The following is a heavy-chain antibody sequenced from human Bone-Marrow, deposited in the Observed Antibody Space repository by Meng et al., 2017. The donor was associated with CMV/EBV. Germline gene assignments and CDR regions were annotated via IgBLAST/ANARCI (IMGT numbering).Heavy chain of an antibody. CDR1: GGSISSYY. Sequence: SETLSLTCTVSGGSISSYYWSWIRQPPGKGLEWIGYIYYSGSTNYNPSLKSRVTISVDTSKNQFSLKLSSVTAADTAVYYCARVEDTAMVGYYFDYWGQGTLVTVSS. D-gene: IGHD5-18*01. CDR2: IYYSGST. CDR3: ARVEDTAMVGYYFDY. J-gene: IGHJ4*02. V-gene: IGHV4-59*12.